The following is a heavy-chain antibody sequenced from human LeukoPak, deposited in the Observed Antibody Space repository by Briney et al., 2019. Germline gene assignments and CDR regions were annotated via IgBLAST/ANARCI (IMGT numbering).Heavy chain of an antibody. D-gene: IGHD5/OR15-5a*01. CDR2: ISSSSSTI. V-gene: IGHV3-48*01. CDR1: GFTFSSYS. CDR3: ARGSSGWPYYFDY. Sequence: GGSLRLSCAASGFTFSSYSMNWVRQAPGKGLEWVSYISSSSSTIYYADSVKGRFTISRDNAKNSLYLQMNSLRSEDTAVYYCARGSSGWPYYFDYRGQGTLVTVSS. J-gene: IGHJ4*02.